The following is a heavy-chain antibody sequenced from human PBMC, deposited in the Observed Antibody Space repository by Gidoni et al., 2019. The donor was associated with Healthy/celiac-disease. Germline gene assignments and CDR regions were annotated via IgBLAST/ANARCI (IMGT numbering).Heavy chain of an antibody. CDR2: IIPIFGTA. Sequence: QVQLVQSGAEVKKPGSSVKVSCKASGGTFSSYAISWVRQAPGQGLEWMGGIIPIFGTANYAQKFQGRVTITADESTSTAYMELSSLRSEDTAVYYCAREPDLNHYYDSSGYSGDAFDIWGQGTMVTVSS. CDR3: AREPDLNHYYDSSGYSGDAFDI. D-gene: IGHD3-22*01. V-gene: IGHV1-69*01. J-gene: IGHJ3*02. CDR1: GGTFSSYA.